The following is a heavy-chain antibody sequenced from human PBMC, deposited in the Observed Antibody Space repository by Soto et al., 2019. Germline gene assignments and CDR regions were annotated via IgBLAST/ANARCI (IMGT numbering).Heavy chain of an antibody. CDR1: GDSVSSNSAA. Sequence: SQTLSLTCAISGDSVSSNSAAWNWIRQSPSRGLERLGRTYYRSKWYNDYAVSVKSRITINPDTSKNQFSLQLNSVTPEDTAVYYCARGDSSSSGADYYYGMDVWGQGTTVTVSS. J-gene: IGHJ6*02. CDR2: TYYRSKWYN. CDR3: ARGDSSSSGADYYYGMDV. D-gene: IGHD6-6*01. V-gene: IGHV6-1*01.